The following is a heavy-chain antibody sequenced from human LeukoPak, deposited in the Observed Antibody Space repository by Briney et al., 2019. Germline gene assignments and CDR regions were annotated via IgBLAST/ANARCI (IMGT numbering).Heavy chain of an antibody. Sequence: PSETLSLTCAVSGGSFSGYYWTWIRQPPGKGLEWIGEISHSASTNYNPSLKSRVTISVETSKNQFSLKMSSVTAADTAVYYCARGSSYYYYGIDVWGQGTTVIVSS. CDR1: GGSFSGYY. V-gene: IGHV4-34*01. CDR3: ARGSSYYYYGIDV. J-gene: IGHJ6*02. CDR2: ISHSAST.